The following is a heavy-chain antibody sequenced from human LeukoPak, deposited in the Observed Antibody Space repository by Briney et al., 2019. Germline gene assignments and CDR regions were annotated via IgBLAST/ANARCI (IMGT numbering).Heavy chain of an antibody. J-gene: IGHJ6*02. CDR3: ARDQSRWGSYGMNV. V-gene: IGHV4-30-4*01. D-gene: IGHD3-16*01. CDR1: GGSISSGDYY. CDR2: IYYSGST. Sequence: SETLSLTCTVSGGSISSGDYYWSWIRQPPGKGLEWIGYIYYSGSTYYNPSLKSRVTISVDTSKNQFSLKLSSVTAADTAVYYCARDQSRWGSYGMNVWGQGTTVTVSS.